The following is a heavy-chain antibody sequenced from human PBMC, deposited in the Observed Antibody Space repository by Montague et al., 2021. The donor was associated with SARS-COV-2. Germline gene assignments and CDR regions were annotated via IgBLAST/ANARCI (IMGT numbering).Heavy chain of an antibody. CDR3: ARHRDNLGSLNWFAP. D-gene: IGHD3-16*01. V-gene: IGHV4-39*01. CDR1: AGAIRDTDYF. CDR2: IYYSGTT. J-gene: IGHJ5*02. Sequence: SETLSLTCTVSAGAIRDTDYFWGWIRQPPGKGLEWIGSIYYSGTTYHKPSLKSRVTISVDTSKNQFSLKLSSVTAADTAVYFCARHRDNLGSLNWFAPWGQGTLVTVSS.